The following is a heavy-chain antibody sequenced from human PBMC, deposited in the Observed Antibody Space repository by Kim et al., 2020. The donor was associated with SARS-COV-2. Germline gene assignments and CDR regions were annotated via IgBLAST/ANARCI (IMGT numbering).Heavy chain of an antibody. D-gene: IGHD2-2*01. J-gene: IGHJ6*02. CDR3: ARGTPQLQDYYYYGMDV. Sequence: GGSLRLSCAASGFTFSSYDMHWVRQATGKGLEWVSAIGTAGDTYYPGSVKGRFTISRENAKNSLYLQMNSLRAGDTAVYYCARGTPQLQDYYYYGMDVWGQGTTVTVSS. CDR1: GFTFSSYD. CDR2: IGTAGDT. V-gene: IGHV3-13*04.